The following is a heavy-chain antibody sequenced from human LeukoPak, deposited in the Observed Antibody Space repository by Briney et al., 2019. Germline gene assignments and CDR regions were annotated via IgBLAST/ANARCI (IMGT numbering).Heavy chain of an antibody. J-gene: IGHJ4*02. D-gene: IGHD6-25*01. V-gene: IGHV4-39*01. CDR3: ARRRGSSSGGPFDY. Sequence: PSETLSLTCSVSGGSLNNVVYHWDWIRQPPGKALEWIGDIYQTGTTYYNPSFESRVTISADTSNNQVSLKMNAVTAADTAVYYCARRRGSSSGGPFDYWGRGTLVIVSS. CDR2: IYQTGTT. CDR1: GGSLNNVVYH.